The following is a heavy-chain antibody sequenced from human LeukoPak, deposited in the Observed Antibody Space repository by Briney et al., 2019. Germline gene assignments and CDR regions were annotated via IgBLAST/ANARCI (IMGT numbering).Heavy chain of an antibody. CDR2: IKSKTDGGTT. Sequence: GGSLRLSCAASGFTFSNAWMSWVRQAPGKGLEWVGRIKSKTDGGTTDYAAPVKGRFTISRDDSKNTLYLQMNSLKTEDTAVYYCTTDARIQLWLSGYYFDHWGQGTLVTVSS. J-gene: IGHJ4*02. CDR1: GFTFSNAW. V-gene: IGHV3-15*01. CDR3: TTDARIQLWLSGYYFDH. D-gene: IGHD5-18*01.